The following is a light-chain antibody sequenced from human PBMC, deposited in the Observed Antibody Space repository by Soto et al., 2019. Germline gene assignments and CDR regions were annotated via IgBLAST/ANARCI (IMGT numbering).Light chain of an antibody. CDR3: QSYDSSLTNAV. V-gene: IGLV1-40*01. Sequence: QSVLTQPPSVSGAPGQRVTISCTGGASNIGANYDVHWYQQLPGTAPKLLIYGTSNRPSGVPDRFSGSKSGTSASLAITGLQAEDEADYHCQSYDSSLTNAVFGGGTKLTVL. J-gene: IGLJ2*01. CDR2: GTS. CDR1: ASNIGANYD.